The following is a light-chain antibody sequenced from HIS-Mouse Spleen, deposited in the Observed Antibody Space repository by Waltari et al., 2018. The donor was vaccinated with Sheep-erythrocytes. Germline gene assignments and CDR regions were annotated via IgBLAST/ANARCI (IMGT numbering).Light chain of an antibody. V-gene: IGLV6-57*04. J-gene: IGLJ3*02. Sequence: NFMLTQPHSVSESPGKKVTISCTRSSGSIATNYVQWYQQRPGSAPTTVIYEDNQRHSGVPDRFSGSIDSSSNSASLTISGLKTEDEADYYCQSYDSSNLWVFGGGTKLTVL. CDR3: QSYDSSNLWV. CDR1: SGSIATNY. CDR2: EDN.